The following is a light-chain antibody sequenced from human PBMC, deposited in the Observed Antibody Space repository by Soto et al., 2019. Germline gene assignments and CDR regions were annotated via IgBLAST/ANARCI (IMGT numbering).Light chain of an antibody. Sequence: QSVLTQPASVSGSPGQSITISCTGTSSDVGGYNYVSWYQQHPGKAPKFIIYDVSNRPSGVSNRFSGSKSGNTASLTISGLQAEDEADYYCSSYTTSSPHVVFGGGTKLTVL. CDR3: SSYTTSSPHVV. V-gene: IGLV2-14*01. CDR2: DVS. J-gene: IGLJ2*01. CDR1: SSDVGGYNY.